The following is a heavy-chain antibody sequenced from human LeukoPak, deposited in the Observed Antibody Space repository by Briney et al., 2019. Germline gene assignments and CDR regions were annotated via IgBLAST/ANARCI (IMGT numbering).Heavy chain of an antibody. CDR3: AKARGFCSGGSCYNPFDP. V-gene: IGHV3-30-3*01. CDR1: GFTFSSYA. D-gene: IGHD2-15*01. CDR2: ISYDGSDK. J-gene: IGHJ5*02. Sequence: GRSLRLSCAASGFTFSSYAMHWVRQAPGKGLEWVAVISYDGSDKYYADSMKGRFTISRDISKNTLYVQMNSLRAEDTAVYYCAKARGFCSGGSCYNPFDPWGQGTLVTVSS.